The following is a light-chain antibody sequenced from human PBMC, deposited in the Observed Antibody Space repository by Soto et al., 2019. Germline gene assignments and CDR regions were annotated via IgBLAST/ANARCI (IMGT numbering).Light chain of an antibody. V-gene: IGLV2-14*01. CDR3: SSYTSISTPRYV. Sequence: QSVLTQPASVSGSPGQSITISCTGTSSDVGGYNYVSWYQQHPGKAPKLMIYDVSNRPSGVSNRFSGSKSGNTASLTISGLQAEDEADYYCSSYTSISTPRYVFGTGTKVTVL. J-gene: IGLJ1*01. CDR2: DVS. CDR1: SSDVGGYNY.